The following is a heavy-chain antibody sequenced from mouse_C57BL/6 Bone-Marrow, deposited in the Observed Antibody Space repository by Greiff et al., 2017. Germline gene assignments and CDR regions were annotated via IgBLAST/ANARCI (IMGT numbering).Heavy chain of an antibody. D-gene: IGHD2-5*01. V-gene: IGHV1-39*01. CDR2: INPNYGTT. Sequence: EVQLKESGPELVKPGASVKISCKASGYSFTDYNMNWVKQSNGKSLEWIGVINPNYGTTSYNQKFKGKATLTVDQSSSTAYMQLNSLTSEDSAVYYCARGRAYYSNYGRGLFAYWGQGTLVTVSA. J-gene: IGHJ3*01. CDR1: GYSFTDYN. CDR3: ARGRAYYSNYGRGLFAY.